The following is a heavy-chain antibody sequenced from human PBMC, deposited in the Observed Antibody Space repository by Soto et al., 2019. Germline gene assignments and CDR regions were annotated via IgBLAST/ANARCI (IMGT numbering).Heavy chain of an antibody. Sequence: PGGSLRLSCAASGFSFSNYEMNWVRQAPGKGLEWISYSRNSDSTTYYADSVRGRFTISRDNARNLLHLQMHSLRADDTAVYYCARDSGHYYGWLDLWGQGTLVTVYS. D-gene: IGHD3-10*01. CDR1: GFSFSNYE. CDR2: SRNSDSTT. CDR3: ARDSGHYYGWLDL. J-gene: IGHJ5*02. V-gene: IGHV3-48*03.